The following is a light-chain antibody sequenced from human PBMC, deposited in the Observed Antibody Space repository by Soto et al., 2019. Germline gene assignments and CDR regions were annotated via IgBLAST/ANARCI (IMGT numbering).Light chain of an antibody. CDR1: SSSIGNNY. CDR3: GSWDNSLRGFV. CDR2: ESN. V-gene: IGLV1-51*02. Sequence: QSALTQPPSVSAAPGQKVIISCSGSSSSIGNNYVSWYQQLPGTAPKLLIYESNRRPLGISDRFSASKSGTSATLGISGLQSGDEADYYCGSWDNSLRGFVFGTGTKLTVL. J-gene: IGLJ1*01.